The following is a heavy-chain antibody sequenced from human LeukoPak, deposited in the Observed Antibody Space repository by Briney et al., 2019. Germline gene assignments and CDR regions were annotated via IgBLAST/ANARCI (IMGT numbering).Heavy chain of an antibody. CDR2: IYYSGST. CDR1: GDSLDTKIYY. Sequence: SETLSLTCTVSGDSLDTKIYYWGWIRHAPGKGLEWIGSIYYSGSTYYNPSLKSRVTISVDTSKNQFSLKLSSVTAADTAVYYCASALQPYYYYGSGSISYFDYWGQGTLVTVSS. D-gene: IGHD3-10*01. CDR3: ASALQPYYYYGSGSISYFDY. J-gene: IGHJ4*02. V-gene: IGHV4-39*01.